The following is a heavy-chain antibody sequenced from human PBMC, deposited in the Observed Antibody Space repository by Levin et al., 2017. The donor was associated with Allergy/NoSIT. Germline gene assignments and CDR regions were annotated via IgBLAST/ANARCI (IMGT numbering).Heavy chain of an antibody. CDR2: INHSETI. Sequence: SETLYLTCAVSGGSISSSNWWSWVRQPPGKGLEWIGEINHSETINYNQSLKSRGTISLDKSRNQFSLKLSSVTAADTAIYYCARYCSGTCYGAFDLWGQGTMVTVSS. D-gene: IGHD2-2*01. J-gene: IGHJ3*01. CDR3: ARYCSGTCYGAFDL. V-gene: IGHV4-4*02. CDR1: GGSISSSNW.